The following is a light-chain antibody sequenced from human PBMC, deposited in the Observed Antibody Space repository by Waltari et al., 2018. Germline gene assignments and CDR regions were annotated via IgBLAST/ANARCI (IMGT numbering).Light chain of an antibody. Sequence: ETVMTQSPATLSVSTGERVTLSCRDSQSVSTNLAWYQQKPGQAPRLLIDGASTRATGTPARFSGSVSGTEFTLTISSLQSEDFAVYYCQQYSNWPPITFGQGTRLEIK. CDR3: QQYSNWPPIT. CDR2: GAS. CDR1: QSVSTN. J-gene: IGKJ5*01. V-gene: IGKV3-15*01.